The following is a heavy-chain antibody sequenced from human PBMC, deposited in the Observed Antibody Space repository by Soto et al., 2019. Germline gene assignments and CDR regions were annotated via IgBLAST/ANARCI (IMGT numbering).Heavy chain of an antibody. D-gene: IGHD3-9*01. V-gene: IGHV1-69*06. CDR2: IIPIFGTA. Sequence: SVKVSCKXSGGTFSSYAISWVRQAPGQGLEWMGGIIPIFGTANYAQKFQGRVTITADKSTSTAYMELSSLRSEDTAVYYCARDWHHTTIPDAFDIWGQGTMVTVSS. CDR3: ARDWHHTTIPDAFDI. CDR1: GGTFSSYA. J-gene: IGHJ3*02.